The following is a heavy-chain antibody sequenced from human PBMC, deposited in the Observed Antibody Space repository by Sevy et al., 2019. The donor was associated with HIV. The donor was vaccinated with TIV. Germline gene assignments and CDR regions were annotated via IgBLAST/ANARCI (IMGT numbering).Heavy chain of an antibody. Sequence: GESLKISCKGPGYSFTSYWIGWVRQMPGKGLEWMGIIYPGDSDTTYSPSFEGQVTISVDKSISTAYLQWSSLKASDTAMYYCARPPSIAAAGHYYFDYWGQGTLVTVSS. CDR3: ARPPSIAAAGHYYFDY. V-gene: IGHV5-51*01. CDR2: IYPGDSDT. J-gene: IGHJ4*02. D-gene: IGHD6-13*01. CDR1: GYSFTSYW.